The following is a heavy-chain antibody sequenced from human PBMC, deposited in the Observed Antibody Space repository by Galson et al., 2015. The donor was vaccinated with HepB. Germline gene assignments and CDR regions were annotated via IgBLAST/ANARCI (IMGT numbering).Heavy chain of an antibody. CDR1: GGTFSSYA. V-gene: IGHV1-69*06. D-gene: IGHD2-2*01. CDR2: IIPIFGTA. J-gene: IGHJ5*02. Sequence: SVKVSCKASGGTFSSYAISWVRQAPGQGLEWMGGIIPIFGTANYAQKFQGRVTITADKSTSTAYMELSSLRSEDTAVYYCARIDGAYCSSTSCYNWFDPWGQGTLVTVSS. CDR3: ARIDGAYCSSTSCYNWFDP.